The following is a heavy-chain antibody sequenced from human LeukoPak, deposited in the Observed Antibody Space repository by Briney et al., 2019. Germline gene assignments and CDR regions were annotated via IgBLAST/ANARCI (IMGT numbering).Heavy chain of an antibody. CDR2: IRNDGSQK. D-gene: IGHD3-9*01. CDR1: GFTFSSYW. V-gene: IGHV3-30*02. CDR3: VRDADWAFDH. Sequence: GGSLRLSCAASGFTFSSYWMSWVRQAPGRGLEWVAFIRNDGSQKYYPDSVKGRFTISRDNSQNTLSLQMNSLRAEDTALYYCVRDADWAFDHWGQEIPVTVS. J-gene: IGHJ4*02.